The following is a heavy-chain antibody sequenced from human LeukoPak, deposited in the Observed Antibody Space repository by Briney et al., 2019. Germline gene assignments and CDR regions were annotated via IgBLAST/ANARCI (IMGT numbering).Heavy chain of an antibody. Sequence: GGSLRLSCAASGFTFSDYTMSWVRQAPGKGLEWVSSISSSSSYIYYADSVKGRFTISRDNAKNSLYLQMNSLRAEDTAVYYCATEEWFRAFDIWGQGTLVTVSS. CDR3: ATEEWFRAFDI. V-gene: IGHV3-21*01. J-gene: IGHJ3*02. CDR2: ISSSSSYI. D-gene: IGHD3-3*01. CDR1: GFTFSDYT.